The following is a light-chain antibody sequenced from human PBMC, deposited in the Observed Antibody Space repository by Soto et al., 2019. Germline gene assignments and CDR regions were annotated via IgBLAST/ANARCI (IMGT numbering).Light chain of an antibody. CDR2: EVS. Sequence: QSALTQPASVSGSPGQSITISCTGTSSDAGGYNYVSWYQQHPGKAPKLMIFEVSYRPSGVSDRFSGSKSGITASLTISGLQAEDEADYYCSSYTSSSTLVVFGGGTKLTVL. CDR1: SSDAGGYNY. V-gene: IGLV2-14*01. CDR3: SSYTSSSTLVV. J-gene: IGLJ2*01.